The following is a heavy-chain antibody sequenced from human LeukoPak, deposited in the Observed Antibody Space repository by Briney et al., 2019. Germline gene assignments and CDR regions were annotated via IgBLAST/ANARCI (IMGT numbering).Heavy chain of an antibody. D-gene: IGHD4-17*01. CDR2: IYHSGST. J-gene: IGHJ4*02. CDR1: GGSISSGGYS. Sequence: SQTLSLTCAVSGGSISSGGYSWSWIRQPPGKGLEWIGYIYHSGSTYYNPSLKSRVTISVDRSKNQFSLKLSSVTAADTAVYYCARLGGIYGDYVKYWGQGTLVTVSS. V-gene: IGHV4-30-2*01. CDR3: ARLGGIYGDYVKY.